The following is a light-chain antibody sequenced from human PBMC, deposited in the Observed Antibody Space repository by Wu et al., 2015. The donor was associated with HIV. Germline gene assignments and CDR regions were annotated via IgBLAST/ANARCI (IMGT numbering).Light chain of an antibody. CDR1: QSVVSGY. CDR3: QQYGRSPLT. Sequence: EIVLTQSPGTLSLSPGESATLSCRASQSVVSGYLAWYQHRPGQAPRLLIYAASNRATGIPDRFSGSGSGTDFTLTIRTLEPEDFAVYYCQQYGRSPLTFGGRDQGRRAN. V-gene: IGKV3-20*01. J-gene: IGKJ4*01. CDR2: AAS.